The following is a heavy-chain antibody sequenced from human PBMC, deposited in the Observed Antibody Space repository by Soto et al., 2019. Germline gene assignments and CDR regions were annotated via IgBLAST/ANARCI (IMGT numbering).Heavy chain of an antibody. J-gene: IGHJ1*01. V-gene: IGHV3-9*01. Sequence: EVQLVESGGGLVQPGRSLRLSCAASGFTFDEYAMHWVRQAPGKGLEWVSGISWNSGSIGYADSVKGRFTISRDNAKNSLYLQKNSLRAEDTALYYCAKVVGYSSSSGGYFQHWGQGTLVTVSS. CDR1: GFTFDEYA. CDR2: ISWNSGSI. CDR3: AKVVGYSSSSGGYFQH. D-gene: IGHD6-6*01.